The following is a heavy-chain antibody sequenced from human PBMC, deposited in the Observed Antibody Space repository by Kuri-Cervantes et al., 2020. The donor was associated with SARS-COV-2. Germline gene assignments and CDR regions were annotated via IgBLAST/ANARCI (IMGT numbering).Heavy chain of an antibody. Sequence: ESLKISCTVSGGSISSSSYYWSWIRQPPGKGLEWIGEINHSGSTNYNPSLKSRVTISVDTSKNQFSLKLSSVTAADTAVYYCANWGLHDAFDIWGQGTMVTVSS. D-gene: IGHD7-27*01. J-gene: IGHJ3*02. V-gene: IGHV4-39*07. CDR2: INHSGST. CDR3: ANWGLHDAFDI. CDR1: GGSISSSSYY.